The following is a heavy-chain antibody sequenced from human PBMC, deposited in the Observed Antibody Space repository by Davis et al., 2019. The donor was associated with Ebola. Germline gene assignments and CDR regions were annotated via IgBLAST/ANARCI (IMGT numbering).Heavy chain of an antibody. D-gene: IGHD1-26*01. CDR1: GGSISSSSYY. CDR3: ARLSKWELLPRYYFDY. V-gene: IGHV4-39*01. CDR2: IYYSGST. J-gene: IGHJ4*02. Sequence: SETLSLTCTVSGGSISSSSYYWGWIRQPPGKGLEWIGSIYYSGSTYYNPSLKSRVTISVDTSKNQFSLKLSSVTAADTAVYYCARLSKWELLPRYYFDYWGQGTLVTVSS.